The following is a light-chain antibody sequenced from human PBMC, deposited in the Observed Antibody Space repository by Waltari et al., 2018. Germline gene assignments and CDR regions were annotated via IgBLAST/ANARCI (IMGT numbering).Light chain of an antibody. V-gene: IGKV3-20*01. CDR2: GAS. CDR3: QQYGSSPPVT. Sequence: EIVLTQSPGTLSLSPGERATLSCRASQSVSSSYLAWYQRKPGQAPRLLFYGASSRATGIPDRVSGSGSGTDFTLTISRLEPEDFAVYYCQQYGSSPPVTFGQGTRLEIK. CDR1: QSVSSSY. J-gene: IGKJ5*01.